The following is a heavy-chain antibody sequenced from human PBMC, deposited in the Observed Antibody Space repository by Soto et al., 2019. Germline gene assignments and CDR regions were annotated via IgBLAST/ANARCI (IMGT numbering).Heavy chain of an antibody. D-gene: IGHD5-12*01. J-gene: IGHJ5*02. V-gene: IGHV2-5*01. CDR3: AHRRPRPAYSGYIGDYNWFDP. CDR2: IYSNDDK. CDR1: GFSLTSSPVG. Sequence: QITLKESGPTLVKPTQTLTLTCTFSGFSLTSSPVGVGWFRQPPGKALEWLAVIYSNDDKRYSPSLQSRLTITKDTSKNQVVLKMTKMDPVDTATYFCAHRRPRPAYSGYIGDYNWFDPWGQGTLVTVSS.